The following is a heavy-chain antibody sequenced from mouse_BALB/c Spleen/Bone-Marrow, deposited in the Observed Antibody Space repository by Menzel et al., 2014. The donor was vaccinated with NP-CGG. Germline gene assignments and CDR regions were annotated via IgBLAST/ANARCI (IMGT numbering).Heavy chain of an antibody. CDR2: IAPGSGST. CDR3: ARSRDGYLDV. CDR1: GYTFTSYW. V-gene: IGHV1S41*01. J-gene: IGHJ1*01. Sequence: DLVKPGASVKLSCKASGYTFTSYWINWIKQRPGQGLEWIGRIAPGSGSTYYNEMFKGKATLTVDTSSSTAYIQLSSLSSEDSAVYFCARSRDGYLDVWGAGTTGTVSS.